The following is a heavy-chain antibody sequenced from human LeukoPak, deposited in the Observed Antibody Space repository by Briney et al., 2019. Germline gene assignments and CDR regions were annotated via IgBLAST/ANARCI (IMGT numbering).Heavy chain of an antibody. J-gene: IGHJ4*02. D-gene: IGHD6-19*01. CDR2: ISSSGSTI. CDR3: ARGQQWLATGGLFDY. Sequence: QSGGSLRLSCAASGFTFSSYEMTWVRQAPGKGLGWVSYISSSGSTIYYADSVKGRFTISRDNAKNSLYLQMNSLRAEDRAVYYCARGQQWLATGGLFDYWGQGTLVTVSS. V-gene: IGHV3-48*03. CDR1: GFTFSSYE.